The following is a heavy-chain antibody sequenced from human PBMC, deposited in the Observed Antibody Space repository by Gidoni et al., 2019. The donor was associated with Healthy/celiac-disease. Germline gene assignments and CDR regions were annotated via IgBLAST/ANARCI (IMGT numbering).Heavy chain of an antibody. J-gene: IGHJ4*02. CDR1: GFTFRNAW. Sequence: EVQLVESGGGLVKPGGSLRLSCAASGFTFRNAWMNWVRQAPGKGLGWVGRIKSKTDGGTTDYAATVKDRFTISRDDSKNTLYLQMNSLKTEDTAGYYWTTALRYFDWWIDYWGQGTLVTVSS. V-gene: IGHV3-15*07. CDR2: IKSKTDGGTT. CDR3: TTALRYFDWWIDY. D-gene: IGHD3-9*01.